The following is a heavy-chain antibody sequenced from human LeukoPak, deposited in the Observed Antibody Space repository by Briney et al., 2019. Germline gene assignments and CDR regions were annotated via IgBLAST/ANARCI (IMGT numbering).Heavy chain of an antibody. Sequence: SDTLSLTCSVSGGSISSSSYHWAWIRQPPGKGLEWIGSIYYSGTTYYKPPLKSRLTISVDTSKNHFSLKLSSVTAADTAVYYCAREIGGAADTWGQGTLVTVSS. D-gene: IGHD6-13*01. CDR2: IYYSGTT. CDR3: AREIGGAADT. J-gene: IGHJ5*02. CDR1: GGSISSSSYH. V-gene: IGHV4-39*02.